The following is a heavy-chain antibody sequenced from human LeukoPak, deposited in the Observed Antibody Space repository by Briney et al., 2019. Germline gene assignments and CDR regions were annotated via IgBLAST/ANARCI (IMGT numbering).Heavy chain of an antibody. J-gene: IGHJ5*02. CDR1: GYTFTSYG. CDR2: ISAYNGNT. Sequence: EASVKVSCKASGYTFTSYGISWVRQAPGQGLEWMGWISAYNGNTNYAQKFQGRVTMTRNTSISTAYMELSSLRSEDTAVYYCARAPAMVRGVIKYWFDPWGQGTLVTVSS. CDR3: ARAPAMVRGVIKYWFDP. D-gene: IGHD3-10*01. V-gene: IGHV1-18*01.